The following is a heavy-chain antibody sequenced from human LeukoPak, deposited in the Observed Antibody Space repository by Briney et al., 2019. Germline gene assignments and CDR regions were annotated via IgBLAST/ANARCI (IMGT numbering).Heavy chain of an antibody. Sequence: PSETLSLTCTVSRDSISSSAHFWAWIRQPPGKGLEWIASISYTGSTYYNPFHKNRLTISVHTSKTQFSLRLSSVTPAHTSVYRCARLREMVVTFDSWGQGALVTASS. J-gene: IGHJ4*02. CDR1: RDSISSSAHF. V-gene: IGHV4-39*01. CDR3: ARLREMVVTFDS. D-gene: IGHD4-23*01. CDR2: ISYTGST.